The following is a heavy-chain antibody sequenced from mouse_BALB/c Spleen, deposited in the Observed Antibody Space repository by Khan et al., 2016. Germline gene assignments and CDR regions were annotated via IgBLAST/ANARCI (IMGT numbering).Heavy chain of an antibody. CDR3: GRLYYYGWLDY. CDR2: INPDSSTI. D-gene: IGHD1-1*01. Sequence: EVKLLESGGGLVQPGGSLKLSCAASGFDFSRYWMSWVRQAPGKGLEWIGEINPDSSTINYTPSLKDKFIISRDNAKTTLYLQMSKVRSEDAALYACGRLYYYGWLDYWGQGTTLTVSS. V-gene: IGHV4-1*02. CDR1: GFDFSRYW. J-gene: IGHJ2*01.